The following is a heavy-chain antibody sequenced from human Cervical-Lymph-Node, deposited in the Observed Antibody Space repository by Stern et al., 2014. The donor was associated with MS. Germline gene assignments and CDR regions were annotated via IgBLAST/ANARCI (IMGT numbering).Heavy chain of an antibody. CDR3: AVTPGTNWFDP. D-gene: IGHD2-21*02. CDR2: THYAGTT. J-gene: IGHJ5*02. V-gene: IGHV4-30-4*01. Sequence: QLQLQESGPGLVKPSKTLSLTCTVSGGSISSEDNYWTWISQHQGKGLEVLGYTHYAGTTYYDTSLNSRFTISLDRSKNQFSLKMKSVTAADTAVYFCAVTPGTNWFDPWGQGTLVTVSS. CDR1: GGSISSEDNY.